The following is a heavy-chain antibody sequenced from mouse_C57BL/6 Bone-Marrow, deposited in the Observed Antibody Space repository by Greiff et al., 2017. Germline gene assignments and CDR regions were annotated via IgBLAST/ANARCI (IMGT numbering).Heavy chain of an antibody. Sequence: VQLVESGAELARPGASVKMSCKASGYTFTSYTMHWVKQRPGQGLEWIGYINPSSGYTKYNQKFKDKATLTADKSSSTSYMQLSSLTSEDSAVYYCARGGKYYGNYGDYWGQGTTRTVSS. D-gene: IGHD2-1*01. V-gene: IGHV1-4*01. CDR1: GYTFTSYT. CDR3: ARGGKYYGNYGDY. J-gene: IGHJ2*01. CDR2: INPSSGYT.